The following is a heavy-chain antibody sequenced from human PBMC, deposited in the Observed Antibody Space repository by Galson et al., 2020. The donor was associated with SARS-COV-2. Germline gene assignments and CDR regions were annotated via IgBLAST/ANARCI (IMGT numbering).Heavy chain of an antibody. Sequence: GGSLRLSCEASGFTFSRDAMHWVRQAPGKGPEWVAAISKDGINKYYIDSVKGRFSVSRDNPKNTLYLQMNSLGPEDTGVFYCARGPGIEVDVTVLWGRMDVWGQGTTVIVSS. D-gene: IGHD6-19*01. CDR2: ISKDGINK. V-gene: IGHV3-30-3*01. CDR3: ARGPGIEVDVTVLWGRMDV. J-gene: IGHJ6*02. CDR1: GFTFSRDA.